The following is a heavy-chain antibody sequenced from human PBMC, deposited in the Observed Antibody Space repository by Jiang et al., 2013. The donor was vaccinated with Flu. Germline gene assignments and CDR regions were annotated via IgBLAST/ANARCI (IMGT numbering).Heavy chain of an antibody. CDR2: IYYSGST. D-gene: IGHD3-22*01. CDR1: GGSISSGGYY. Sequence: GSGLVKPSQTLSLTCTVSGGSISSGGYYWSWIRQHPGKGLEWIGYIYYSGSTYYNPSLKSRVTISVDTSKNQFSLKLSSVTAADTAVYYCARDKGYYYDSSGYYFDYWGQGTLVTVSS. CDR3: ARDKGYYYDSSGYYFDY. V-gene: IGHV4-31*03. J-gene: IGHJ4*02.